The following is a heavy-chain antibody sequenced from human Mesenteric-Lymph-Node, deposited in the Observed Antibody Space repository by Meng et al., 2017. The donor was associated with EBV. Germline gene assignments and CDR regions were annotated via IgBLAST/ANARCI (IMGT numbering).Heavy chain of an antibody. CDR2: TYYRSKWYN. CDR1: GDSVSSSSAA. J-gene: IGHJ2*01. Sequence: QVQLQQSGPGLVKPSXTLPLTGVISGDSVSSSSAAWTWIRQSPSRGLEWLGRTYYRSKWYNDYAVFVKSRITINPDTSKNQFSLQLNSVTPEDTAVYYCARGATSVLDLWGRGTLVTVSS. V-gene: IGHV6-1*01. CDR3: ARGATSVLDL.